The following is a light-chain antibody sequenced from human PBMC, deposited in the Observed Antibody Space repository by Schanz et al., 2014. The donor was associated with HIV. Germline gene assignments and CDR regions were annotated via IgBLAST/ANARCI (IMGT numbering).Light chain of an antibody. J-gene: IGLJ2*01. Sequence: QSALTQPPSASGSPGQSVTISCTGTSSDVGGYNYVSWYQQHPGKAPKLMIYDVSNRPSGVSNRFSGSKSGNTASLTISGLQAEDEADYYCGTWDSSLSAVVFGGGTKLTVL. CDR2: DVS. CDR1: SSDVGGYNY. V-gene: IGLV2-14*03. CDR3: GTWDSSLSAVV.